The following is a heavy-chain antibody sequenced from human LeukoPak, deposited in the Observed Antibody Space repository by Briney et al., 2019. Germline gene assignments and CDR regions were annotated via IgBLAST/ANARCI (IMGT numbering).Heavy chain of an antibody. V-gene: IGHV3-30*04. CDR3: ASTGYSCSWYYFDY. CDR1: GFTFSSYA. CDR2: ISYDGSNK. J-gene: IGHJ4*02. D-gene: IGHD6-13*01. Sequence: PGGSLRLSCAASGFTFSSYAMHWVRQAPGKGLEWVAVISYDGSNKYYADSVKGRFTISRDNSKNTLYLQMNSLRAEDTAVYYCASTGYSCSWYYFDYWGQGTLVTVSS.